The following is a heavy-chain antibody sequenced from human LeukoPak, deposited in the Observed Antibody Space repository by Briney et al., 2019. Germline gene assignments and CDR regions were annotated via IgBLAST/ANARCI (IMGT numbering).Heavy chain of an antibody. J-gene: IGHJ4*02. Sequence: ASVKVSCKASGGTFSSYAISWVRQAPGQGLEWMGGIIPIFGTANYAQKFQGRVTITTDESTSTAYMELSSLRSEDTAVYYCATDIVATIKDYWGQGTLVTVSS. D-gene: IGHD5-12*01. CDR3: ATDIVATIKDY. CDR2: IIPIFGTA. CDR1: GGTFSSYA. V-gene: IGHV1-69*05.